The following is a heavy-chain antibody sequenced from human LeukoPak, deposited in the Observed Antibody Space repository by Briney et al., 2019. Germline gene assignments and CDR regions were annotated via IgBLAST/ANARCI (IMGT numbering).Heavy chain of an antibody. Sequence: PGGSLRLSCAASGFTFDDYAMHWVRQAPGKGLEWVSGISWNSGSIGYADSVKGRFTISRDNAKNSLYLQMNSLRAEDMALYYCAKDIRPYYYDSSGYSYAFDIWGQGTMVTVSS. CDR1: GFTFDDYA. D-gene: IGHD3-22*01. V-gene: IGHV3-9*03. J-gene: IGHJ3*02. CDR3: AKDIRPYYYDSSGYSYAFDI. CDR2: ISWNSGSI.